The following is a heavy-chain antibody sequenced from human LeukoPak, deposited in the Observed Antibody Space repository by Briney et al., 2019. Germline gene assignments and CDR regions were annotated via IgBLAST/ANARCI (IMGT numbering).Heavy chain of an antibody. CDR3: ARPVNYYGSGSYRGDYFDY. CDR2: INPSGGST. D-gene: IGHD3-10*01. CDR1: GYTFTIYY. J-gene: IGHJ4*02. V-gene: IGHV1-46*01. Sequence: ASVTVSYKASGYTFTIYYMHWVGQAPGQGLAWVGMINPSGGSTSYAQKFQGRVTMTRDTSTSTVYMELSSLRSEDTVVYYCARPVNYYGSGSYRGDYFDYWGQGTLVTVSS.